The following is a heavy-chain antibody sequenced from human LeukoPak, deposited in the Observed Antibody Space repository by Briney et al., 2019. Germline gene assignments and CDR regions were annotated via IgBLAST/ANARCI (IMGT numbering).Heavy chain of an antibody. Sequence: ASVKVSRRTSGYTFTSYGITWVRQAPGQGPEWMGWVSAYNFGTDYAQKFQGRVTMTADTSTGTVYMELRSLKSDDTAIYYCTRCWSFDRGYCDFWGQGTLVTVSS. CDR1: GYTFTSYG. J-gene: IGHJ4*02. CDR3: TRCWSFDRGYCDF. V-gene: IGHV1-18*01. CDR2: VSAYNFGT.